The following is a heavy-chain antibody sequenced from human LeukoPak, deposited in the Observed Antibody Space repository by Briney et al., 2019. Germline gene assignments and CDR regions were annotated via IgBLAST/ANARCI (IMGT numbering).Heavy chain of an antibody. CDR3: AKTADIVATIGGYFDY. J-gene: IGHJ4*02. D-gene: IGHD5-12*01. CDR1: GFTFSSYA. Sequence: GGSLRLSCAASGFTFSSYAMSWVRQAPGKGLEWVAVISYDGSNKYYADSVKGRFTISRDNSKNTLYLQMNSLRAEDTAVYYCAKTADIVATIGGYFDYWGQGTLVTVSS. CDR2: ISYDGSNK. V-gene: IGHV3-30*18.